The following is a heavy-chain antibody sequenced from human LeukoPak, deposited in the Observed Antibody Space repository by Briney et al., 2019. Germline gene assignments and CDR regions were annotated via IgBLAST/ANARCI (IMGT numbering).Heavy chain of an antibody. CDR1: GGSFGGYY. CDR2: INHSGST. D-gene: IGHD2/OR15-2a*01. J-gene: IGHJ4*02. CDR3: ARGVLQPYGY. Sequence: PSETLSLTCAVYGGSFGGYYWSWIRQPPGKGLEWIGEINHSGSTNYNPSLKSRVTISVDTSKNQFSLKLSSVTAADTAVYYCARGVLQPYGYWGQGTLVTVSS. V-gene: IGHV4-34*01.